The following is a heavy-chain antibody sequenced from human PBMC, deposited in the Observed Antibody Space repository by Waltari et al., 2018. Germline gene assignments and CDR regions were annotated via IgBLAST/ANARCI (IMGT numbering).Heavy chain of an antibody. D-gene: IGHD6-19*01. CDR2: IKSDGSDS. CDR3: ATSIEVAGRNALDI. Sequence: EAQLVESGGGLVQPGGSLRLSCAASGFTFGTYWMHWVRPAPGKGLVWVSRIKSDGSDSNYADSVQGRFTISRDNARDTLYLQMTSLRVEDTAVYYCATSIEVAGRNALDIWGQGTMVAVSS. V-gene: IGHV3-74*01. J-gene: IGHJ3*02. CDR1: GFTFGTYW.